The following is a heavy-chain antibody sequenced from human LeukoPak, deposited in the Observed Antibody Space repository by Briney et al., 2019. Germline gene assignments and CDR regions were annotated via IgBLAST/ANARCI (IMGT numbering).Heavy chain of an antibody. CDR2: TRNKANSYTT. D-gene: IGHD1-1*01. J-gene: IGHJ4*02. V-gene: IGHV3-72*01. CDR3: AKESGRRSYCDH. Sequence: GGSLRLSCAASGFTFSDHYMDWVRQAPGKGLEWVGRTRNKANSYTTEYAASVKGRFTISRDDSKNTLYLQMNSLRAEDTAVYYCAKESGRRSYCDHWGQGTLVTVSS. CDR1: GFTFSDHY.